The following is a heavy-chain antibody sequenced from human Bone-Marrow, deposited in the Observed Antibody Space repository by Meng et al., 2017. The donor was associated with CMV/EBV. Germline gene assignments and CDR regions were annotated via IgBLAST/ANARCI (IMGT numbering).Heavy chain of an antibody. CDR1: GFTFSDFA. V-gene: IGHV3-30-3*01. CDR2: VAYDGTNK. Sequence: GESLKISCAASGFTFSDFAMHWVRQAPGKGLEWVAVVAYDGTNKYYTDSVKGRFTISRDNSKNTLYLQMNSLRAEDTAVYYCARVEYAFDIWGQGTMVTVSS. J-gene: IGHJ3*02. CDR3: ARVEYAFDI.